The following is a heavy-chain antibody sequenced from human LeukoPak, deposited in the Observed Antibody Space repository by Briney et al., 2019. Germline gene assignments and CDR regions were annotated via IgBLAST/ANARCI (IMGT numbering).Heavy chain of an antibody. J-gene: IGHJ4*02. V-gene: IGHV1-69*13. D-gene: IGHD4-17*01. CDR3: ARKWTRDYGDYYFDY. CDR2: IIPIFGTA. CDR1: GYTFTSYA. Sequence: SVKVSCKASGYTFTSYAISWVRQAPGQGLEWMGGIIPIFGTANYAQKFQGRVTITADESTSTAYMELSSLRSEDTAVYYCARKWTRDYGDYYFDYWGQGTLVTVSS.